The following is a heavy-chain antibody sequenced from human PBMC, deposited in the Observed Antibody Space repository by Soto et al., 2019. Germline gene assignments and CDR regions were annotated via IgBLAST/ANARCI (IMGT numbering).Heavy chain of an antibody. Sequence: EVQLVESGGGFVQPGGSLRLSCAASGYTFSNYWMSWVRQAPGKGLEWVANIKVDGSEKYYVDSVKGRFTISRDNAKNSLYLQMNSLRAEDTAVYYCAGVAVRGQGTLVTVSS. D-gene: IGHD6-19*01. CDR2: IKVDGSEK. V-gene: IGHV3-7*05. CDR3: AGVAV. J-gene: IGHJ4*02. CDR1: GYTFSNYW.